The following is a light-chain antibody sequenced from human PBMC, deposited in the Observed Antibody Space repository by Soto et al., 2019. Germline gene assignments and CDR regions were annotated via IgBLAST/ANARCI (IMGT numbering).Light chain of an antibody. J-gene: IGLJ3*02. Sequence: QSVLTPPPSASGTPGQRVTISCSGSSSNIGSNTVNWYQQLPGTAPKLLIYSNNQRPSGVPARFSGSKSGTSASLAISGLQSEDEADYYCAAWEDSLNGWVFGGGTKLTVL. CDR1: SSNIGSNT. CDR3: AAWEDSLNGWV. CDR2: SNN. V-gene: IGLV1-44*01.